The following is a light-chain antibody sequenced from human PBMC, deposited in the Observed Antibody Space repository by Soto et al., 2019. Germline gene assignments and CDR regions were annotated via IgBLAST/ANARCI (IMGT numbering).Light chain of an antibody. CDR3: QQYDYVPS. J-gene: IGKJ4*01. CDR2: DTS. Sequence: QLTQTPSSLSASIGDRVTIACQASQPVGVYLNWYQQQPGKPPRVLIYDTSHLETGVPPRFSGSGSGTDFTLTISSLQPEDIGTYYCQQYDYVPSFGGGTKVEIE. V-gene: IGKV1-33*01. CDR1: QPVGVY.